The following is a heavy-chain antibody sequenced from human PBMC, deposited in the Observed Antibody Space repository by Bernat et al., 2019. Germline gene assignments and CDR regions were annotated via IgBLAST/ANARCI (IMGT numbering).Heavy chain of an antibody. CDR1: GGSISNYY. Sequence: QVQLQESGPGLVKPSETLSLTCTVSGGSISNYYWSWIRQPPGKGLEWIGFIYYSGSTNYNPSLKSRVTISIDPSKNQFSLKLSSVTAADTAVYYCARHSLLWDGDYIRWFDPWGQGTLVTVSS. J-gene: IGHJ5*02. CDR3: ARHSLLWDGDYIRWFDP. CDR2: IYYSGST. V-gene: IGHV4-59*08. D-gene: IGHD4-17*01.